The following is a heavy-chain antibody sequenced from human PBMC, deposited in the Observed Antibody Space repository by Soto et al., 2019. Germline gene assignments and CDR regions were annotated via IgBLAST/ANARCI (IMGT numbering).Heavy chain of an antibody. D-gene: IGHD5-12*01. J-gene: IGHJ4*02. V-gene: IGHV4-59*08. Sequence: QVQLQDSGPGLVKPSETLSLTCTGSGCSITSYYWSWIRQPPGKGLEWIGYIYFSGIANYNPSLKSRVTISVDTSNNQFSLQLSSVTAADTAVYYCARRYSGYGDYWVQGTMVTVS. CDR3: ARRYSGYGDY. CDR2: IYFSGIA. CDR1: GCSITSYY.